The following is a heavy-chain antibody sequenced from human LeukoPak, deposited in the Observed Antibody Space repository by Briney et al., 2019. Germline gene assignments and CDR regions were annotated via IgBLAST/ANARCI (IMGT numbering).Heavy chain of an antibody. CDR1: AFTFSIYA. D-gene: IGHD6-19*01. V-gene: IGHV3-23*01. J-gene: IGHJ4*02. CDR3: AKDRSRVWCHAFDS. Sequence: VRSLRLFCAASAFTFSIYAMNWVRQPAGNGLESISSLSGSGRTTYYADSVKGRFTISRDNSKNTVFLQMDSLTAEDTAPYYCAKDRSRVWCHAFDSWARERWSQSP. CDR2: LSGSGRTT.